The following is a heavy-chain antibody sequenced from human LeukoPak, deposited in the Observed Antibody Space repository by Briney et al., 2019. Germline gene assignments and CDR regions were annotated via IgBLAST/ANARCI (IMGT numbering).Heavy chain of an antibody. V-gene: IGHV4-31*03. Sequence: SQTLSLTCTVSGGSISSGGYYWSWIRQHPGKGLEWIGYIYYSGSTYYNPSLKSRVTISVDTSKNQFSLKLSSVTAADTAVYYCAKWEARNHHFDYWGQGTLVTVSS. J-gene: IGHJ4*02. CDR2: IYYSGST. CDR3: AKWEARNHHFDY. CDR1: GGSISSGGYY. D-gene: IGHD1-14*01.